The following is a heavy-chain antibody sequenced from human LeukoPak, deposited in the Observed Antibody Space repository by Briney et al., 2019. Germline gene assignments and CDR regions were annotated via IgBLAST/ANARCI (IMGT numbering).Heavy chain of an antibody. Sequence: GGSLRLSCAASGFTFSSYGMHWVRQAPGKGLEWVAVISYDGSNKYYADSVKGRFTISRDNSKNTLYLQMNSLRAEDTAVYNCAKDLAGSGSPDYWGQGTLVTVSS. J-gene: IGHJ4*02. CDR1: GFTFSSYG. D-gene: IGHD3-10*01. V-gene: IGHV3-30*18. CDR2: ISYDGSNK. CDR3: AKDLAGSGSPDY.